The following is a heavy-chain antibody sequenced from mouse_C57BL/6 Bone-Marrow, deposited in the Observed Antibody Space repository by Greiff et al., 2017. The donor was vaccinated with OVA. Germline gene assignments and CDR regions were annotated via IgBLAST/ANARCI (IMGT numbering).Heavy chain of an antibody. V-gene: IGHV1-67*01. D-gene: IGHD1-2*01. CDR2: ISTDYGGD. Sequence: QVQLKQSGPELVRPGVSVKISCKGSGYTFTDYAMHWVKQSHAKSLEWIGGISTDYGGDSYNQKFKAKATMTVDNSSSTAYMELASLTSEDSAVYYCARVPLHGGAMDYWGQGTSVTVSS. CDR3: ARVPLHGGAMDY. J-gene: IGHJ4*01. CDR1: GYTFTDYA.